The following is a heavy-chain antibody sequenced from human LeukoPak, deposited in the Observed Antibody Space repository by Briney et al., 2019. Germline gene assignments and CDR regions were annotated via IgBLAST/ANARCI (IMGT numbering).Heavy chain of an antibody. V-gene: IGHV3-48*03. J-gene: IGHJ4*02. CDR1: GFTFSSYE. CDR2: ISSSGSTI. Sequence: PGGSLRLSCAASGFTFSSYEMNWVRQAPGKGLEWVSYISSSGSTIYYADSVKGRLTIFRDNAKNSLYLQMNSLRAEDTAVYYCARSTDSRIGSYHGSDYWGQGTLVTVSS. CDR3: ARSTDSRIGSYHGSDY. D-gene: IGHD1-26*01.